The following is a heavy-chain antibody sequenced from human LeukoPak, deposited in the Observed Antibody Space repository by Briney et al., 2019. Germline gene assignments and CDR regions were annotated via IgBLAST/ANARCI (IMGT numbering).Heavy chain of an antibody. CDR1: GFTFSSYG. J-gene: IGHJ4*02. V-gene: IGHV3-30*02. Sequence: GGSLRLSCAASGFTFSSYGMHWVRQAPGKGLEWVAFIRYDGSNKYYADSVKGRFTISRDNSKNTLYLQMNSLRAEDTAVYYCAKGLMGNSVYFEKWGQGTLVTVSS. CDR3: AKGLMGNSVYFEK. CDR2: IRYDGSNK. D-gene: IGHD5-18*01.